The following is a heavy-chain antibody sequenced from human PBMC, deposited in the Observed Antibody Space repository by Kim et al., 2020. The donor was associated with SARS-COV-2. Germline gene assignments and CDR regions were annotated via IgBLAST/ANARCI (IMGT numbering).Heavy chain of an antibody. V-gene: IGHV4-34*01. CDR3: ARFTGETISWFDS. D-gene: IGHD2-21*01. CDR2: INHSGST. CDR1: GGSFSGYY. Sequence: SETLSLTCAVYGGSFSGYYWSWIRQPPGKGLEWIGEINHSGSTNYNPSLKSRVTISVDTSKNQFSLKLSSVTAADTALDYCARFTGETISWFDSWGHGT. J-gene: IGHJ5*01.